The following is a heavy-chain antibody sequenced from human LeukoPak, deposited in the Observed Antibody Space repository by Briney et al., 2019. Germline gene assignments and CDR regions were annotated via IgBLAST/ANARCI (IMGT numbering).Heavy chain of an antibody. CDR3: ARDDCSSTSCYLYYFDY. J-gene: IGHJ4*02. CDR1: GYTFTSYG. CDR2: ISAYNGNT. D-gene: IGHD2-2*01. Sequence: ASLKVSCKASGYTFTSYGISWVRQAPGQGLEWMGWISAYNGNTNYAQKLQGRVTMTADTSTSTAYMELRSLRSDDTAVYYCARDDCSSTSCYLYYFDYWGQGTLVTVSS. V-gene: IGHV1-18*01.